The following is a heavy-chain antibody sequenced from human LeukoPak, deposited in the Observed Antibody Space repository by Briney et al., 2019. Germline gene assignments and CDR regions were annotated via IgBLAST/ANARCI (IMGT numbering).Heavy chain of an antibody. D-gene: IGHD6-19*01. V-gene: IGHV1-3*01. Sequence: AASVKVSCKASGYTFTSYDINWVRQATGQGLEWMGWTNAGNGNTKYSQKFQGRVTITRDTSASTAYMELSSLRSEDTAVYYCARDHSSGWYLTPVYYFDYWGQGTLVTVSS. CDR2: TNAGNGNT. CDR3: ARDHSSGWYLTPVYYFDY. CDR1: GYTFTSYD. J-gene: IGHJ4*02.